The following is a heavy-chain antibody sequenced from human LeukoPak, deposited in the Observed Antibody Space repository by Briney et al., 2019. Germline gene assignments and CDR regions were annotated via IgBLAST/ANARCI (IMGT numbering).Heavy chain of an antibody. Sequence: GGSLRLSCAASGFTFSSYWMSWVRQAPGKGLEWVANIKQDGSEKYYVDSVKGRFTISRDNAKNSLYLQMNSLRAEDTAVYYCARANDHYDSSGYYFKYYFDYWGQGTLATVSS. CDR1: GFTFSSYW. D-gene: IGHD3-22*01. CDR2: IKQDGSEK. CDR3: ARANDHYDSSGYYFKYYFDY. J-gene: IGHJ4*02. V-gene: IGHV3-7*01.